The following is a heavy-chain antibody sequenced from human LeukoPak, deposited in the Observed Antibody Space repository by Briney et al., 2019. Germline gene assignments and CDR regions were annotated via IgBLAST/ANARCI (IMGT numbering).Heavy chain of an antibody. CDR3: TRQLSWASDTGDS. CDR1: GGSISGSRSY. J-gene: IGHJ5*01. D-gene: IGHD6-13*01. Sequence: SETLSLTCNVSGGSISGSRSYWAWVRQPPGGGLEGIGSISYIGTTYYKPSLQSRLTISVDNSQNQFSLKLKSVTAADTSMYYCTRQLSWASDTGDSWGQGTLVTVSS. CDR2: ISYIGTT. V-gene: IGHV4-39*01.